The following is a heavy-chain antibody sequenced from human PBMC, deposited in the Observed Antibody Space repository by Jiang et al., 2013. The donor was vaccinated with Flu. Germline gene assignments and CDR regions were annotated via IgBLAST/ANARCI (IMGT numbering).Heavy chain of an antibody. CDR1: GFSFSNYE. Sequence: VQLVESGGSLVQPGGSLRLSCAASGFSFSNYEMNWVRQAPGKGLEWVSYISGSGSTIYYADSVRGRFTISRDNAKNSLYLQMNSLRAEDTAVYYCAIPTRGGYYYVPWYFDLWGRGTLVTVSS. CDR2: ISGSGSTI. D-gene: IGHD3-22*01. J-gene: IGHJ2*01. V-gene: IGHV3-48*03. CDR3: AIPTRGGYYYVPWYFDL.